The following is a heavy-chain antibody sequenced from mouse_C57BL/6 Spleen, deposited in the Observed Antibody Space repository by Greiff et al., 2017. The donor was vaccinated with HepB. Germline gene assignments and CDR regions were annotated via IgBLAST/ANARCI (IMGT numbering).Heavy chain of an antibody. J-gene: IGHJ2*01. CDR3: ARKEGDY. V-gene: IGHV1-82*01. CDR1: GYAFSSSW. Sequence: QVQLKESGPELVKPGASVKISCKASGYAFSSSWMNWVKQRPGKGLEWIGRIYPGDGDTNYNGKFKGKATLTADKSSSTAYMQLSSLTSEDSAVYFCARKEGDYWGQGTTLTVSS. CDR2: IYPGDGDT.